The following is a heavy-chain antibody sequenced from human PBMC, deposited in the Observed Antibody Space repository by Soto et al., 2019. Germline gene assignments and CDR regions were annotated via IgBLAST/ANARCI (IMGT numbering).Heavy chain of an antibody. D-gene: IGHD3-10*02. V-gene: IGHV4-31*03. CDR1: GASISSGGYY. CDR2: IYYSGST. J-gene: IGHJ6*02. Sequence: SETLSLTCTVSGASISSGGYYWGWIRQHPGKGLEWIGYIYYSGSTYYNPSLKSRVAISVDTSKNQFSLKLSSVTAADTAVYYCASVRGGYYYAMDVWGQGTTVTVSS. CDR3: ASVRGGYYYAMDV.